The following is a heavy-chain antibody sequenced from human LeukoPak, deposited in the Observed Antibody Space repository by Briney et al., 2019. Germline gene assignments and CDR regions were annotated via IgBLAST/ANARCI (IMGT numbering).Heavy chain of an antibody. CDR1: GYTFTGYY. V-gene: IGHV1-2*02. CDR3: ARDRGRPYDLGNWFDP. D-gene: IGHD3-3*01. J-gene: IGHJ5*02. Sequence: ASVKVSCKASGYTFTGYYMHWVRQAPGQGLEWMGWINPNSGGTNYAQKFQGRVTMTRDTSISTAYMELSRLRSDDTAVYYCARDRGRPYDLGNWFDPWGQGTLVTVSS. CDR2: INPNSGGT.